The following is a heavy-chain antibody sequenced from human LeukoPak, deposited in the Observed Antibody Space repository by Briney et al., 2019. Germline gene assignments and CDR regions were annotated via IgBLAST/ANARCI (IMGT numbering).Heavy chain of an antibody. CDR1: GFTFSSYA. D-gene: IGHD6-19*01. J-gene: IGHJ4*02. CDR2: ISYDGSNK. CDR3: ARGTGYSSGYPDY. V-gene: IGHV3-30-3*01. Sequence: GGSLRLSCAASGFTFSSYAMHWVRQAPGKGLEWVAVISYDGSNKYYADSVKGRFIISRDNAKNSLYLQMNSLRAEDTAVYYCARGTGYSSGYPDYWGQGTLVTVSS.